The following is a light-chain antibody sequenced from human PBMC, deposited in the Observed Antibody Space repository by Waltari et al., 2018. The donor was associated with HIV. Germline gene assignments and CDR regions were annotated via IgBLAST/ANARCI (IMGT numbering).Light chain of an antibody. CDR2: EVN. CDR3: AAWDDSLNVWV. Sequence: QSALTQPPSASGSLGQSVTISCTGTSSDVGGSKYVSWYQQHPGKAPKVLISEVNKRPSGVPDRFAGSKSGNTASLTVSGLQAEDEADYYCAAWDDSLNVWVFGGGTKLTVL. CDR1: SSDVGGSKY. J-gene: IGLJ3*02. V-gene: IGLV2-8*01.